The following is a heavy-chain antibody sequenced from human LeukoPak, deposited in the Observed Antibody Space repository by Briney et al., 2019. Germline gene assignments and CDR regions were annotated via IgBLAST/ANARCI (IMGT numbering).Heavy chain of an antibody. Sequence: GGSLRPSCAASGFTFSSYGMHWVRQAPGKGLEWVAVISYDGSNKYYADSVKGRFTISRDNSKNTLYLQMNSLRAEDTAVYYCAKDDGDYYDSSGYPGVGDYWGQGTLVTVSS. CDR3: AKDDGDYYDSSGYPGVGDY. J-gene: IGHJ4*02. V-gene: IGHV3-30*18. CDR1: GFTFSSYG. D-gene: IGHD3-22*01. CDR2: ISYDGSNK.